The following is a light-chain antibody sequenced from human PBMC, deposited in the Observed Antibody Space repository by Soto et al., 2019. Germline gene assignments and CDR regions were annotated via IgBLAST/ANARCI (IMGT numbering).Light chain of an antibody. CDR3: QTWGTGILV. V-gene: IGLV4-69*01. J-gene: IGLJ2*01. CDR2: LNSDGSH. CDR1: SGHSSYA. Sequence: QLVLTQSPSASASLGASVKLTCTLSSGHSSYAIAWHQQQPEKGPRYLMKLNSDGSHSKGDGIPDRFSGSSSGAERYLTISSLQSEDEADYYCQTWGTGILVFGGGTKFTVL.